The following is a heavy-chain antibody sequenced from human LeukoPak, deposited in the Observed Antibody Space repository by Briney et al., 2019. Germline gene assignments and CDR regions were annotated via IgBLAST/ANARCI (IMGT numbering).Heavy chain of an antibody. D-gene: IGHD2-21*02. CDR2: IFYSGTT. CDR1: GFTFSSDW. J-gene: IGHJ4*02. V-gene: IGHV4-59*08. Sequence: GSLRLSCAASGFTFSSDWRSWIRQSPGKGLEWIGYIFYSGTTLYSPSLKSRVTMSVDTSENQFSLKLTSVTSADTAVYYCARHDVVPVIRRGFDFWGQGILVTVSS. CDR3: ARHDVVPVIRRGFDF.